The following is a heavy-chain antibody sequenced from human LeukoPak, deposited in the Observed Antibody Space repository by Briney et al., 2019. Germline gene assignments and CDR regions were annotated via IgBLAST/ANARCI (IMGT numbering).Heavy chain of an antibody. CDR3: ARGRYSAGDNWFDP. V-gene: IGHV4-4*07. J-gene: IGHJ5*02. D-gene: IGHD3-9*01. CDR1: GGSISSYY. Sequence: SETLSLTCTVSGGSISSYYWSWIRQPAGKGPEWIGRIYSSGSTNYHPSLKSRVTMSVDTSKNQFSLKLSYVTAADTAVYYCARGRYSAGDNWFDPWGQGTLVTVSS. CDR2: IYSSGST.